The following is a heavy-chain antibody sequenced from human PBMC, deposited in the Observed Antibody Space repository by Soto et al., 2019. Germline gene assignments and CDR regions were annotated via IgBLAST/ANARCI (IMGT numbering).Heavy chain of an antibody. CDR3: ARDAPSTSAQDY. J-gene: IGHJ4*02. V-gene: IGHV3-21*04. CDR1: GFTFSSYS. CDR2: ISSSSSYI. Sequence: EVQLVESGGGLVKPGGSLRRSCAASGFTFSSYSMNWVRQAPGKGLEGVSSISSSSSYIYYADSVKGRFTISRDNAKNSLSLQMNGLRAEDTAVYYCARDAPSTSAQDYWGQGTLVTVSS. D-gene: IGHD2-2*01.